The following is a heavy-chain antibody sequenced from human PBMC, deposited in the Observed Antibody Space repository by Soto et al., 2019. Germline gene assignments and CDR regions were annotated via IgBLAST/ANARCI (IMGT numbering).Heavy chain of an antibody. V-gene: IGHV3-23*01. Sequence: VGSLRLSCAASGFTFSSYAMSWVRQAPGKGLEWVSPISGSGGSTYYADSVKGRFTISRDNSKNTLYLQMNSLRAEDTAVYYCAKDWGLLAYCGGDCSIFDYWGQGTPVTVSS. CDR2: ISGSGGST. CDR1: GFTFSSYA. J-gene: IGHJ4*02. D-gene: IGHD2-21*02. CDR3: AKDWGLLAYCGGDCSIFDY.